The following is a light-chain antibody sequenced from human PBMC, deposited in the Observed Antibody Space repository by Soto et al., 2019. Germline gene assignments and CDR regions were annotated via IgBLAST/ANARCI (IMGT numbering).Light chain of an antibody. CDR3: QQYNVWPLT. CDR1: QSVNSN. CDR2: VAS. J-gene: IGKJ4*01. V-gene: IGKV3-15*01. Sequence: PGARATLSCRASQSVNSNLAWYQQKPGQTPKLLIYVASTRATGIPARFSGSGSGTEFTLTISSLQSEDFAVYYCQQYNVWPLTFGGGTKVEFK.